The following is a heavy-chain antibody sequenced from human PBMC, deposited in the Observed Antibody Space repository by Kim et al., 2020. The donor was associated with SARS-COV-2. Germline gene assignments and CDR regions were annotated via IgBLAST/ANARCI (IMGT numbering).Heavy chain of an antibody. Sequence: SETLSLTCTVSGGSVSSGSYYWSWIRQPPGKGLEWIGYIYYSGSTNYNPSLKSRVTISVDTSKNQFSLKLSSVTAADTAVYYCARGIAVAGTENWFDPWGQGTLVTVSS. CDR1: GGSVSSGSYY. V-gene: IGHV4-61*01. J-gene: IGHJ5*02. D-gene: IGHD6-19*01. CDR3: ARGIAVAGTENWFDP. CDR2: IYYSGST.